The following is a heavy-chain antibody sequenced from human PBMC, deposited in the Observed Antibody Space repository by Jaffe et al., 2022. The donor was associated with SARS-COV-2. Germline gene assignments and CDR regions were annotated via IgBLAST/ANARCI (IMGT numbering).Heavy chain of an antibody. CDR3: AKDSHGYDSSALSL. Sequence: QVQLVESGGGVVQPGRSLRLSCAASGFTFSSYGMHWVRQAPGKGLEWVAVISYDGSNKYYADSVKGRFTISRDNSKNTLYLQMNSLRAEDTAVYYCAKDSHGYDSSALSLWGQGTLVTVSS. CDR2: ISYDGSNK. V-gene: IGHV3-30*18. J-gene: IGHJ4*02. CDR1: GFTFSSYG. D-gene: IGHD3-22*01.